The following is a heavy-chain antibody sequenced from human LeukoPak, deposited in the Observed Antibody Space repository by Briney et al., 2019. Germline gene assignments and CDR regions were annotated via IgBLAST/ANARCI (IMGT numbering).Heavy chain of an antibody. CDR1: GYTLTELS. V-gene: IGHV1-24*01. CDR3: ATDGAYSSSSPAFDY. J-gene: IGHJ4*02. CDR2: FDPEDGET. Sequence: GASVKVSCKVSGYTLTELSMHWVRQAPGKGLEWMGGFDPEDGETIYAQKFQGRVTMTEDTSTDTAYMELSSLRSEDTAVYYCATDGAYSSSSPAFDYWGQGTLVTVSS. D-gene: IGHD6-13*01.